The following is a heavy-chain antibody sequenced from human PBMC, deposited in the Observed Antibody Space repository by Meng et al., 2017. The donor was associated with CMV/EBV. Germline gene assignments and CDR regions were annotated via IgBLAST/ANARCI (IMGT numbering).Heavy chain of an antibody. Sequence: GESLKISCAASGFTFSSYGMHWVRQAPGQGLEWMGWINPNSGGTNYAQKFQGRVTMTRDTSISTAYMELSRLRSDDTAVYYCASGYDSGWYFDYWGQGTLVTVSS. CDR1: GFTFSSYG. V-gene: IGHV1-2*02. CDR2: INPNSGGT. D-gene: IGHD5-12*01. J-gene: IGHJ4*02. CDR3: ASGYDSGWYFDY.